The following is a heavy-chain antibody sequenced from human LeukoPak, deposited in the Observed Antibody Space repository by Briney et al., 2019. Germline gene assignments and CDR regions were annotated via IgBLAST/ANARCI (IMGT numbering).Heavy chain of an antibody. J-gene: IGHJ4*02. V-gene: IGHV4-34*01. CDR1: GGSFSGYY. D-gene: IGHD3-22*01. CDR2: INHSGST. Sequence: ASETLSLTCAVYGGSFSGYYWSWIRQPPGKGLEWIGEINHSGSTNYNPSLRSRVTISVDTSKNQFSLKLSSVTAADTAVYYCARDPDYYDPGYWGQGTLVTVSS. CDR3: ARDPDYYDPGY.